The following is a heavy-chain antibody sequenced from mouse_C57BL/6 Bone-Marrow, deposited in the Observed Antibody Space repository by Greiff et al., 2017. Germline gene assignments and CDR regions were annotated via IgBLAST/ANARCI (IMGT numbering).Heavy chain of an antibody. CDR1: GYTFTSYW. Sequence: QVHVKQPGAELVKPGASVKLSCKASGYTFTSYWMHWVKQRPGQGLEWIGMIHPNSGSTNYNEKFKSKATLTVDKSSSTAYMQLSSLTSEDSAVYYCAREGGSNHYFDYWGQGTTLTVSS. CDR3: AREGGSNHYFDY. D-gene: IGHD1-1*01. J-gene: IGHJ2*01. CDR2: IHPNSGST. V-gene: IGHV1-64*01.